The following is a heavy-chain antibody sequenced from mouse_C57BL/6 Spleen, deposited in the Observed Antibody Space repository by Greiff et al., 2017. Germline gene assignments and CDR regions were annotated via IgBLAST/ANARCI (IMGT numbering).Heavy chain of an antibody. D-gene: IGHD2-3*01. CDR3: AKDGYLYFDY. J-gene: IGHJ2*01. CDR1: GYTFTDYN. Sequence: DVKLQESGPELVKPGASVKMSCKASGYTFTDYNMHWVKQSHGKSLEWIGYINPNNGGTSYNQKFKGKATLTVNKSSSTAYMELRSLTSEASAVYYCAKDGYLYFDYWGQGTTLTVSS. V-gene: IGHV1-22*01. CDR2: INPNNGGT.